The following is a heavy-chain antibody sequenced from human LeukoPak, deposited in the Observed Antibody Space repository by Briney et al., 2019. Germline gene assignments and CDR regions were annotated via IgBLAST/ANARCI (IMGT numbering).Heavy chain of an antibody. D-gene: IGHD1-26*01. V-gene: IGHV4-31*03. CDR3: ARDRGGGGSYGWFDP. CDR1: GGSISSGGYY. CDR2: IYYSGST. J-gene: IGHJ5*02. Sequence: PSQTLSLTCTVSGGSISSGGYYWSWIRQHPGKGLEWIGYIYYSGSTYCNPSLKSRVTISVDTSKNQFSLKLSSVTAADTAVYYCARDRGGGGSYGWFDPWGQGTLVTVSS.